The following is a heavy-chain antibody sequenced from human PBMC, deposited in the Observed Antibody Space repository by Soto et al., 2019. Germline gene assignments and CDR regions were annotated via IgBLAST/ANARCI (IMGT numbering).Heavy chain of an antibody. D-gene: IGHD2-15*01. CDR1: GYSFTSYW. CDR3: ARRFSGGSSNGELSYYYGMDV. V-gene: IGHV5-10-1*01. J-gene: IGHJ6*02. CDR2: IDPSDSYT. Sequence: GESLKISCKGSGYSFTSYWISWVRQMPGKGLEWMGRIDPSDSYTNYSPSFQGHVTISADKSISTAYLQWSSLKASDTAMYYCARRFSGGSSNGELSYYYGMDVWGQGTTVTVSS.